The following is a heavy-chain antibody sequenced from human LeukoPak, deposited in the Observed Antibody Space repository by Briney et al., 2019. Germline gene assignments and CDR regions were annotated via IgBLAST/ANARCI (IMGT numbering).Heavy chain of an antibody. CDR1: DGSISSSSYY. CDR2: IYYSGST. Sequence: SETLSLTCTVSDGSISSSSYYWGWIRQPPGKGLEWIGNIYYSGSTYYNPSLKSRVTISVDTSKNQFSLKLSSVTAVDTAVYYCARDQGRWLVRTFDYWGQGTLVTVSS. CDR3: ARDQGRWLVRTFDY. D-gene: IGHD6-19*01. V-gene: IGHV4-39*07. J-gene: IGHJ4*02.